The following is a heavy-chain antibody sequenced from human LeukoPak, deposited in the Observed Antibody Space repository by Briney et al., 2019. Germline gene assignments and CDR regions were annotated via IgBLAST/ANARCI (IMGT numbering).Heavy chain of an antibody. D-gene: IGHD4-17*01. V-gene: IGHV4-31*03. CDR3: ARAFPFDDYGDPDAFDI. J-gene: IGHJ3*02. CDR2: IYYSGST. Sequence: SQTLSLTCTVSGGSISSGGYYWSWIRQHPGKGLEWIGYIYYSGSTYYNSSLKSRVTISVDRSKNQFSLKLTSVTAADTAVYYCARAFPFDDYGDPDAFDIWGQGTMVTVSS. CDR1: GGSISSGGYY.